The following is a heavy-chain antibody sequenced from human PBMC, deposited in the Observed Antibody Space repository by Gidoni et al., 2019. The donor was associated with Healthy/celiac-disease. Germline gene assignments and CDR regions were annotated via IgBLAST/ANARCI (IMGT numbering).Heavy chain of an antibody. CDR3: ARFSLYYDSSGYYIDY. D-gene: IGHD3-22*01. CDR1: VRSICSPTYY. CDR2: IYYSGRS. Sequence: HLHLQASGPGLLMPSATLSLTCTVSVRSICSPTYYWCWSRRPPGKGLEWIGSIYYSGRSYYNPAHKSRVTISVDTSKNKFSLKLSSVTAADTAVYYCARFSLYYDSSGYYIDYWGQGTLVTVSS. J-gene: IGHJ4*02. V-gene: IGHV4-39*01.